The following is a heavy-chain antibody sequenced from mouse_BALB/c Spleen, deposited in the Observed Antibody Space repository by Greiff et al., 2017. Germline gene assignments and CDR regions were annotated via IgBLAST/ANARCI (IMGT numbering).Heavy chain of an antibody. D-gene: IGHD2-1*01. V-gene: IGHV2-2*02. Sequence: VKLVESGPGLVQPSQSLSITCTVSGFSLTSYGVHWVRQSPGKGLEWLGVIWSGGSTDYNAAFISRLSISKDNSKSQVFFKMNSLQANVTAIYYCALTWGNYVPFAYWGQGTLVTVSA. CDR3: ALTWGNYVPFAY. CDR2: IWSGGST. J-gene: IGHJ3*01. CDR1: GFSLTSYG.